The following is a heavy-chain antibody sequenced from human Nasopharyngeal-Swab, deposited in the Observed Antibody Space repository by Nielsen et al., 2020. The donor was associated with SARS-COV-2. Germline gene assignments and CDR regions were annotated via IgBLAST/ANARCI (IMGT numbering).Heavy chain of an antibody. CDR2: IYYSGST. V-gene: IGHV4-59*01. CDR1: GGSISSYY. Sequence: SETLSLTCTVSGGSISSYYWSWIRQPPGKGLEWIGYIYYSGSTNYNPSLKGRVTISVDTSKNQFSLKLSSVTAADTAVYYCARDPSPGIAVAGTGAFDIWGQGTMVTVSS. CDR3: ARDPSPGIAVAGTGAFDI. J-gene: IGHJ3*02. D-gene: IGHD6-19*01.